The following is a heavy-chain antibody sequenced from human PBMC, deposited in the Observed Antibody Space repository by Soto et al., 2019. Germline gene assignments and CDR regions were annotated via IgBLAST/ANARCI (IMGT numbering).Heavy chain of an antibody. D-gene: IGHD4-17*01. J-gene: IGHJ6*02. CDR1: GYTFTDHY. CDR3: ARGRTVNFYGMDV. V-gene: IGHV1-2*02. CDR2: INPHSGDT. Sequence: QVQLVQSGAEVKKPGASVKVTYVASGYTFTDHYIHWVRQAPGQGLEWMGWINPHSGDTIYAQKFQGRVTLTRDTSISIAYMEPSRLRSDDTAVYYCARGRTVNFYGMDVWGQGATVTVSS.